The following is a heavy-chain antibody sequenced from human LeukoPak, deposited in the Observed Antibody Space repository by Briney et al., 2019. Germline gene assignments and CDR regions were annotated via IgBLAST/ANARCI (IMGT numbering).Heavy chain of an antibody. CDR1: GGTFSSYA. CDR3: AKDAFSYNGVFDPSDI. V-gene: IGHV1-69*13. Sequence: SVKVSCKASGGTFSSYAISWVRQAPGQGLEWMGGIIPIFGTANYAQKFQGRVTITADESTSTAYMELSSLRSEDTAVYYCAKDAFSYNGVFDPSDIWGQGTMVTVSS. D-gene: IGHD3-3*01. J-gene: IGHJ3*02. CDR2: IIPIFGTA.